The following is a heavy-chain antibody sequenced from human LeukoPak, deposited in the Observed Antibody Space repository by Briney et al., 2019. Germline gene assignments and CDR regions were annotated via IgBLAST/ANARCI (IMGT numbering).Heavy chain of an antibody. CDR1: GGSISSSSYY. V-gene: IGHV4-39*01. Sequence: SETLSLTCTVSGGSISSSSYYWGWIRQPPGKGLEWIGSLYYSGSTYYNPSLKSRVTISVDTSKNQFSLKLSSVTAADTAVYYCARQFGYCSGGSCSAAPFDYWGQGTLVTVSS. CDR3: ARQFGYCSGGSCSAAPFDY. J-gene: IGHJ4*02. D-gene: IGHD2-15*01. CDR2: LYYSGST.